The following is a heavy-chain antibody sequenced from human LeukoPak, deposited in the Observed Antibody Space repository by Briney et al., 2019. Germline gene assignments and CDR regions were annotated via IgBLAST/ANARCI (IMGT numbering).Heavy chain of an antibody. Sequence: SVKVSCKASGGTFSSYAISWVRQAPGQGLEWMGGIIPIFGAANYAQKFQSRVTITTDESTSTAYMELSSLRSEDTAVYYCTRDLGQWLLQGIFFDYWGQGTLVTVSS. CDR3: TRDLGQWLLQGIFFDY. CDR1: GGTFSSYA. CDR2: IIPIFGAA. J-gene: IGHJ4*02. V-gene: IGHV1-69*05. D-gene: IGHD5-12*01.